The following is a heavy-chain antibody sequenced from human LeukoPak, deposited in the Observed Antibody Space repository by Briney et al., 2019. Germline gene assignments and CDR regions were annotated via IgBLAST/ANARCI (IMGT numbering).Heavy chain of an antibody. J-gene: IGHJ5*02. D-gene: IGHD3-9*01. CDR2: ISSSGSTI. CDR3: ARVSSGTVRYFDWLLHSHWFDP. V-gene: IGHV3-11*01. Sequence: TGGSLRLSRAASGFTFSDYYMSWIRQAPGKGLEWVSYISSSGSTIYYADSVKGRFTISRDNAKNSLYLQMNSLRAEDTAVYYCARVSSGTVRYFDWLLHSHWFDPWGQGTLVTVSS. CDR1: GFTFSDYY.